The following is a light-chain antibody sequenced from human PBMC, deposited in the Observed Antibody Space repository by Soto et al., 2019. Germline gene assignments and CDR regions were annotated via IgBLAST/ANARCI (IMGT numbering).Light chain of an antibody. V-gene: IGKV2-28*01. CDR3: MQALQTPPWT. CDR2: LGS. J-gene: IGKJ1*01. Sequence: DIVMTQSPLSLPVTPGESASISCRSSQSLLHSNGYNYLDWYLQKPGQSPQLLIYLGSNRASGVPDRFSGSGSGTDFTLKISRVEAEDVGVYYCMQALQTPPWTFGQGTKVEIK. CDR1: QSLLHSNGYNY.